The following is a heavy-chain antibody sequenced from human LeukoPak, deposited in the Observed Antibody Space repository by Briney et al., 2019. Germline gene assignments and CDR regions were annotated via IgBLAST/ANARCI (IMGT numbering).Heavy chain of an antibody. CDR2: ISYDGGNK. D-gene: IGHD5-18*01. CDR1: GFTFSSYA. CDR3: ARGDTAMALDY. V-gene: IGHV3-30-3*01. J-gene: IGHJ4*02. Sequence: GGSLRLSCAASGFTFSSYAMHWVRQAPGKGLEWVAVISYDGGNKYYADSVKGRFTISRDNSKNTLYLQMNSLRAEDTAVYYCARGDTAMALDYWGQGTLVTVSS.